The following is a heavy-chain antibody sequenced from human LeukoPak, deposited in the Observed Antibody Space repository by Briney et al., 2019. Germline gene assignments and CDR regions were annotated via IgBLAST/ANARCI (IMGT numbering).Heavy chain of an antibody. D-gene: IGHD6-13*01. V-gene: IGHV3-7*01. CDR3: ARDKGDSGSSWGLDY. J-gene: IGHJ4*02. CDR2: IKQDGSEK. CDR1: GFTFSSYW. Sequence: PGGSLRLSCAASGFTFSSYWMSWVRQAPGKGLEWVANIKQDGSEKYYVDSVKGRFTISRDNAKNSLYLQMNSLRAEDTAVYYCARDKGDSGSSWGLDYWGQGTLVTVSS.